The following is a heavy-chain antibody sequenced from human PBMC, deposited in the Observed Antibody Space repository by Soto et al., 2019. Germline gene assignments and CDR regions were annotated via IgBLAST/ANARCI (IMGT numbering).Heavy chain of an antibody. V-gene: IGHV1-18*01. CDR3: ARAARRYSSGWYGFDY. J-gene: IGHJ4*02. Sequence: QVQLVQSGAEVKKPGASVKVSCKASGYTFTSYGISWVRQAPGQGLEWMGWISAYNGNTNYAQKLQGRVTMTTVTSTSTAYMELRSLRSDDTAVYYCARAARRYSSGWYGFDYWGQGTLVTVSS. D-gene: IGHD6-19*01. CDR1: GYTFTSYG. CDR2: ISAYNGNT.